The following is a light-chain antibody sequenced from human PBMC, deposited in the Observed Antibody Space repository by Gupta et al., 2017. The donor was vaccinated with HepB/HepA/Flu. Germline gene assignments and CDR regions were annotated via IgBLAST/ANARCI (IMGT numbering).Light chain of an antibody. Sequence: DIQMTQSPSSLSASVGDRVTITCRASQSIINYLNWYQQKPGKAPKLLIYTASSLQSGVPSRFSGSGSGTDFTLTISRLQPEDFSTYYCQQSFSTPHTFGQGTKVEIK. V-gene: IGKV1-39*01. J-gene: IGKJ1*01. CDR1: QSIINY. CDR3: QQSFSTPHT. CDR2: TAS.